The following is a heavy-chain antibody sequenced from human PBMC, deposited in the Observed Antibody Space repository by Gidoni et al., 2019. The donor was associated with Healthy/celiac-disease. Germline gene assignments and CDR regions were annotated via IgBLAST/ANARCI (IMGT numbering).Heavy chain of an antibody. CDR3: ARDSGGYCSGGSCWMDV. J-gene: IGHJ6*02. Sequence: QVQRGEAGGGLVKPGGSRRLSGAASGCTVSDYYMSWIRQAPGKGLDWVSYISSSSSYTNSASSVKGRFTISRDNAKNSLYLPMNSLSAEDPAVYYCARDSGGYCSGGSCWMDVWGHGTTVTVSS. V-gene: IGHV3-11*06. CDR1: GCTVSDYY. CDR2: ISSSSSYT. D-gene: IGHD2-15*01.